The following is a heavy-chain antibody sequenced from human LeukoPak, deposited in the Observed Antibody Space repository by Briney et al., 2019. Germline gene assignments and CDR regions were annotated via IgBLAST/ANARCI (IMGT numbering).Heavy chain of an antibody. J-gene: IGHJ4*02. D-gene: IGHD5-12*01. CDR3: ARGPSGYHNT. V-gene: IGHV3-30*02. Sequence: PGGSLRLSCAASGFTVSSNYMSWVRQAPGKGLEWVAFIRYDGSDKFYVDSVKGRFTISRDNSKNTLYLQMNSLRAEDTAVYYCARGPSGYHNTGGQGTLVTVSS. CDR2: IRYDGSDK. CDR1: GFTVSSNY.